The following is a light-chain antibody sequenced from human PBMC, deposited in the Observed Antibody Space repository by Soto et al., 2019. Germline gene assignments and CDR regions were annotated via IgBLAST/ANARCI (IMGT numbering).Light chain of an antibody. V-gene: IGLV4-69*01. J-gene: IGLJ2*01. Sequence: QSVLTQSPSASASLGASVKLTCTLSSGHSSYAIAWHQQQPEKGPRYLMKLNSDGRHSKGDGIPDRFSGSSSGTERYLTISCLQSEDEADYYCQTWGSGIQVFGGGTKVTVL. CDR3: QTWGSGIQV. CDR2: LNSDGRH. CDR1: SGHSSYA.